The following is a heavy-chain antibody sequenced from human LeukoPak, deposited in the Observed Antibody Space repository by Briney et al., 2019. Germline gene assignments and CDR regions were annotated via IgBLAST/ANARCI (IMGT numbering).Heavy chain of an antibody. V-gene: IGHV4-34*01. Sequence: SGTLSLTCAVYGGSFSGYYWSWIRQPPGKGLEWIGEINHSGSTNYNPSLKSRVTISVDTSKNQFSLNLSSVTAADTAVYYCARAQPYSSGWYDACDIWGQGTMVTVSS. J-gene: IGHJ3*02. CDR1: GGSFSGYY. CDR2: INHSGST. CDR3: ARAQPYSSGWYDACDI. D-gene: IGHD6-19*01.